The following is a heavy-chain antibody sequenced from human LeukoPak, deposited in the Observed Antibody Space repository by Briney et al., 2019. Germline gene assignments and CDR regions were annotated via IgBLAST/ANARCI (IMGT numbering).Heavy chain of an antibody. CDR3: ARSAGGNYFDY. V-gene: IGHV3-74*03. CDR2: INSDGTIT. D-gene: IGHD2-8*02. Sequence: PGGSLRLSCAASGFTFSRYWMHWVRQTPGKGLVWVSRINSDGTITTYADSVKGRFTISRDSARNSLSLQMNSLRADDTAVYYCARSAGGNYFDYWDQGTLVTVSS. CDR1: GFTFSRYW. J-gene: IGHJ4*02.